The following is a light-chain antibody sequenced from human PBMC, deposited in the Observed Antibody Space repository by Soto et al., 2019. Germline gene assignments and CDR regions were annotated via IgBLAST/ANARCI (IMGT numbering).Light chain of an antibody. J-gene: IGLJ1*01. CDR3: CSYTTSSTLGYV. V-gene: IGLV2-14*03. Sequence: SVLTQPAPLSGAPGPSITISRPGTSRDVVGYNYVSWYQQHPGKAPQLMIYDVSNRPSGVSTRFAGSKSGNTASLTISGLQAEDEADYYCCSYTTSSTLGYVFGTGTKVTVL. CDR1: SRDVVGYNY. CDR2: DVS.